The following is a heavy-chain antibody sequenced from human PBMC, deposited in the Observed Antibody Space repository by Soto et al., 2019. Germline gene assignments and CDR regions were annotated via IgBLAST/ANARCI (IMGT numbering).Heavy chain of an antibody. CDR3: ARSYGSGYRAFDY. D-gene: IGHD3-10*01. J-gene: IGHJ4*02. V-gene: IGHV1-69*02. Sequence: QVQLVQSGAEVKKPGSSVRVSCKASGDTFTFYSINWVRQAPGLGLEWLGRINPILSMSNYAQRFQGRVTVTADKSTRTASIELTSLGCEDTSMYYCARSYGSGYRAFDYWGPGALVTVSS. CDR1: GDTFTFYS. CDR2: INPILSMS.